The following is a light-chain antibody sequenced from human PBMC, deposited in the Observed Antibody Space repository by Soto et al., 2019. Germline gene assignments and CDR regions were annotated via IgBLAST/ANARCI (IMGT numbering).Light chain of an antibody. Sequence: QSVLTQPASLSGSPGQSITISCTATSSDVGGYNHVSWYQQHPGKAPKLITYEVRNRPSGVSNRLSGSKSGNTASLTISGLQADDEADYYCCSYTSSSLRVFGGGTKVTVL. CDR2: EVR. CDR1: SSDVGGYNH. V-gene: IGLV2-14*01. J-gene: IGLJ3*02. CDR3: CSYTSSSLRV.